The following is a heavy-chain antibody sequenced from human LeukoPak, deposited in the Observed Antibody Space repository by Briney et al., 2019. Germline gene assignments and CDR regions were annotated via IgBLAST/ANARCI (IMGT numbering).Heavy chain of an antibody. V-gene: IGHV3-7*03. J-gene: IGHJ2*01. CDR3: AKCPILHYSSSSDWYFDL. CDR2: IKQDESGK. CDR1: GFTFSNYW. Sequence: GGSLRLSCAASGFTFSNYWMSWVRQAPGKGLEWVANIKQDESGKFYVDSVKGRFSISRDNAGNSLYLQMNSLRAEDMALYYCAKCPILHYSSSSDWYFDLWGRGTLVTVSS. D-gene: IGHD6-13*01.